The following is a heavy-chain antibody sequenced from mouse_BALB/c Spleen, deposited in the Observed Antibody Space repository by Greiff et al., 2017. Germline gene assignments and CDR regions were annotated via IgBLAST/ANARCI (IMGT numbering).Heavy chain of an antibody. CDR1: GYTFTSYW. CDR3: ARGGGYYAMDY. D-gene: IGHD1-1*02. CDR2: IETSDSYT. V-gene: IGHV1-69*02. J-gene: IGHJ4*01. Sequence: QVQLQQPGAELVKPWASVTLSCKASGYTFTSYWMHWVKQMPGQGLEWIGEIETSDSYTNYNQKFKGKATLTVDKSSSTAYMQLSSLTSEDSAVYYCARGGGYYAMDYWGQGTSVTVSS.